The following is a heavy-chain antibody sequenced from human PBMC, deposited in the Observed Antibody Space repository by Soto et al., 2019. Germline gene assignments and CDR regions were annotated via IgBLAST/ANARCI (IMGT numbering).Heavy chain of an antibody. CDR2: IKSKTDGGTT. D-gene: IGHD2-15*01. V-gene: IGHV3-15*01. J-gene: IGHJ6*03. CDR3: TTGLVVVARYYYYMDV. CDR1: GFTFSNAW. Sequence: GGSLRLSCAASGFTFSNAWMSWVRQAPGKGLEWVGRIKSKTDGGTTDYAAPVKGRFTISRDDSKNTLYLQMNSLKTEDTAVYYCTTGLVVVARYYYYMDVWGKGTTVTVSS.